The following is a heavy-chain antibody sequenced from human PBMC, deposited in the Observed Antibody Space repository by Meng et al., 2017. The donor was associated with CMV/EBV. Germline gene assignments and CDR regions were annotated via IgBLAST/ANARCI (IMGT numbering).Heavy chain of an antibody. Sequence: LSLTCAASGFTFSDYYMSWIRQAPGKGLEWVSYISSSGSTIYYADSVKGRFTISRDNAKNSLYLQMNSLRAEDTAVYYCARDWYCSSTSCQYYYGMDVWGQGTTVTVSS. J-gene: IGHJ6*02. CDR1: GFTFSDYY. D-gene: IGHD2-2*01. CDR2: ISSSGSTI. V-gene: IGHV3-11*01. CDR3: ARDWYCSSTSCQYYYGMDV.